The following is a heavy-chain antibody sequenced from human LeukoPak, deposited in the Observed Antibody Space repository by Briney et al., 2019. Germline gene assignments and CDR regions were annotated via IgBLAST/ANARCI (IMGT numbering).Heavy chain of an antibody. V-gene: IGHV4-31*03. Sequence: SETLSLTCTVSGGSISSGGYYWSWIRQHPGKGLEWIGYIYYSGSTYYNPSLKSRVTISVDTSKNQFSLKLSSVTAADTAVYYCARSDSWRTKFDYWGQGTLVTVSS. D-gene: IGHD3-3*01. CDR2: IYYSGST. J-gene: IGHJ4*02. CDR1: GGSISSGGYY. CDR3: ARSDSWRTKFDY.